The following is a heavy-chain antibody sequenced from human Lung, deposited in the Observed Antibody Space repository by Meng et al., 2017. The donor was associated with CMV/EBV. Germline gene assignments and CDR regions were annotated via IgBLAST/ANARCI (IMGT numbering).Heavy chain of an antibody. Sequence: ESLKISCAASGFTFSSYSMNWVRQAPGKGLEWVSSISSSSSYIYYADSVKGRFTISRDNAKNSLYLQMNSLRAEDTAVYYCARSDDFWSGYYRGRRDYYYYGMDVWGQGXTVTVSS. D-gene: IGHD3-3*01. CDR3: ARSDDFWSGYYRGRRDYYYYGMDV. J-gene: IGHJ6*02. CDR2: ISSSSSYI. CDR1: GFTFSSYS. V-gene: IGHV3-21*01.